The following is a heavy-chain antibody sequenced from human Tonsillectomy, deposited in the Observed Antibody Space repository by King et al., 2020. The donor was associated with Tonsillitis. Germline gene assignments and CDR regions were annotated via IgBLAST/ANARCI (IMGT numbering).Heavy chain of an antibody. V-gene: IGHV3-23*04. J-gene: IGHJ4*02. Sequence: VQLVESGGGLVQPGGSLRLSCAASGFTFSSYAMSWVRQAPGKGLEWVSAISGSGGSTYYADSVKGRFTISRDNSKNTLYLQMNSLRAEDTAVYYCAKYSLGVVITSEYFDYWGQGTLVTVSS. CDR1: GFTFSSYA. CDR3: AKYSLGVVITSEYFDY. CDR2: ISGSGGST. D-gene: IGHD3-22*01.